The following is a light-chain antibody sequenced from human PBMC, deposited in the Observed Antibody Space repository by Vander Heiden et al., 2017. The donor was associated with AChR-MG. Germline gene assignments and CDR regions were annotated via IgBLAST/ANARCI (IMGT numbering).Light chain of an antibody. CDR3: CSYAGSYTWV. CDR2: DVS. V-gene: IGLV2-11*01. Sequence: QSALTQPRSASGSPGQSVTISCTGTSSDVGGYNYVSWYQQHPGTAPKLMIYDVSKRPSGVPDRFSGSKSGNTASLTISGLQAEDEADYYCCSYAGSYTWVFGGGTKLTVL. J-gene: IGLJ3*02. CDR1: SSDVGGYNY.